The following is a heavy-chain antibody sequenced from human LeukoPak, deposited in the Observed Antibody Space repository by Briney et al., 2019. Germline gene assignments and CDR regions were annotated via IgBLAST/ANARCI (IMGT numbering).Heavy chain of an antibody. J-gene: IGHJ3*02. V-gene: IGHV3-21*01. CDR3: ARVGSSSPDALDI. D-gene: IGHD6-13*01. Sequence: RGSLRLSCAASGFTFSSYSMNWVRQAPGKGLEWVSSISSSSSYIYYADSVKGRFTISRDNAKNSLYLQMNSLRAEDTAVYYCARVGSSSPDALDIWGQGTMVTVSS. CDR2: ISSSSSYI. CDR1: GFTFSSYS.